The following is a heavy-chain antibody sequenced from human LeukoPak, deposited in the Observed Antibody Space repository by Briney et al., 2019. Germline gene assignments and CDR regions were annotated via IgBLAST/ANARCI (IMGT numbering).Heavy chain of an antibody. Sequence: PGGSLRLSCAASGFTFSSYAMSWVRQAAGKGLEWDSAISGSGGSTYYADSVKGRFTISRDNSKNTLYLQMNSLRAEDTAVYYCAKHSSGYYYDHFDYWGQGTLVTVSS. J-gene: IGHJ4*02. CDR1: GFTFSSYA. V-gene: IGHV3-23*01. CDR3: AKHSSGYYYDHFDY. D-gene: IGHD3-22*01. CDR2: ISGSGGST.